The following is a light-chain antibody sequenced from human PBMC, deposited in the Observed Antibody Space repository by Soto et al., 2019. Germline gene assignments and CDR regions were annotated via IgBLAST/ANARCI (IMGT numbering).Light chain of an antibody. V-gene: IGLV2-14*01. CDR2: EVN. J-gene: IGLJ1*01. Sequence: QSVLTQPASVSGSPGQSITISCTGTSSDVGGYEYVSWYQQYPGKAPKLMIYEVNNRPSGVSHRFSGSKFGNTASLTISGLQAEDEADYYCSSYADSANYVFGTGTKVTVL. CDR3: SSYADSANYV. CDR1: SSDVGGYEY.